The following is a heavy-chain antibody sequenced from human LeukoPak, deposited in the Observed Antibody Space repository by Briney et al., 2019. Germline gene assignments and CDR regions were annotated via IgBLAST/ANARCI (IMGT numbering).Heavy chain of an antibody. CDR1: GFTFSSYW. CDR3: VSGSYH. V-gene: IGHV3-74*01. J-gene: IGHJ5*02. D-gene: IGHD1-26*01. CDR2: INGDGSNT. Sequence: PGGSLRLSCAASGFTFSSYWMHWVRQAPGKGLVWVSRINGDGSNTNYADSVKGRFTISRDNAKNALYLQMNSLRAEDTAIYYCVSGSYHWGQGTLVTVSS.